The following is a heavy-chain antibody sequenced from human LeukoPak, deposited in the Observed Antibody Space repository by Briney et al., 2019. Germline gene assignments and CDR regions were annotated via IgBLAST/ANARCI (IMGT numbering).Heavy chain of an antibody. V-gene: IGHV4-34*01. Sequence: PSETLSLTCAVYGGSFSGYYWSWIRQPPGKGLEWIGEINHSGSTNYNPSLKSRVTISVDTSKNQFSLKLSSVTAADTAVYYCARGRMVRGVIIYNWFDPWGQGTLVTVSS. J-gene: IGHJ5*02. CDR3: ARGRMVRGVIIYNWFDP. D-gene: IGHD3-10*01. CDR1: GGSFSGYY. CDR2: INHSGST.